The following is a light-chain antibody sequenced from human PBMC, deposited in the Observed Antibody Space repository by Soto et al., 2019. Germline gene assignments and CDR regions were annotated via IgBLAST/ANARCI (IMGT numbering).Light chain of an antibody. CDR1: SSDVGGYNY. V-gene: IGLV2-8*01. Sequence: QSALTQPTSASGSPGQSVTISCTGTSSDVGGYNYVSWYQQHPGKAPKLMIFEVTKRPSGVPGRFSGSKSGNTASLTVSGLQSDDEADYYCSSYAGSNNLVFGGGTQLTVL. CDR3: SSYAGSNNLV. J-gene: IGLJ2*01. CDR2: EVT.